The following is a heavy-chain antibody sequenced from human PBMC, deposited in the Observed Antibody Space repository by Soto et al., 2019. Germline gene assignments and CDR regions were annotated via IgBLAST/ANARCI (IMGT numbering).Heavy chain of an antibody. D-gene: IGHD3-10*01. V-gene: IGHV5-51*01. CDR2: IYPGDSDT. J-gene: IGHJ4*02. Sequence: LGESLKISCKGSGYSFTSYWIGWVRQMPGKGLEWMGIIYPGDSDTRYSPSFQGQVTISADKSISTAYLQWSSLKASDTAMYYCAILGDYYGQATPIDFRGPGPLVTLSS. CDR1: GYSFTSYW. CDR3: AILGDYYGQATPIDF.